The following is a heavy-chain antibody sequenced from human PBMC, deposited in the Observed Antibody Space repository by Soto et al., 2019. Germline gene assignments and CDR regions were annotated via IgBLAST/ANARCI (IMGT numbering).Heavy chain of an antibody. D-gene: IGHD1-26*01. CDR1: GFTFSSYA. CDR2: ISGSGGST. V-gene: IGHV3-23*01. CDR3: GKDGGGEWELLDYYYGMDV. J-gene: IGHJ6*02. Sequence: GGSLRLSCAAAGFTFSSYAMSWVRQAPGKGLEWVSAISGSGGSTYYADSVKGRFTISRDNSKNTLYLQMNSLRAEDTAVYYCGKDGGGEWELLDYYYGMDVWGQGTTVTVSS.